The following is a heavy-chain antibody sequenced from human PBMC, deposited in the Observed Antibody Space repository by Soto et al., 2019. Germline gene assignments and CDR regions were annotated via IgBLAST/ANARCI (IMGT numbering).Heavy chain of an antibody. V-gene: IGHV1-69*04. CDR3: ARGDSSPWFYFDH. CDR2: IIPIVDVA. Sequence: QVQMEQSGPEVRKPGSSLKVSCKPSGGFLSSFAINWVRQAPGQGLEWMGRIIPIVDVANSAQRFQDRITFTADKSTGTAYMELSSLRPVDTAVYYCARGDSSPWFYFDHWGLGSLVTVSS. CDR1: GGFLSSFA. J-gene: IGHJ4*02. D-gene: IGHD6-13*01.